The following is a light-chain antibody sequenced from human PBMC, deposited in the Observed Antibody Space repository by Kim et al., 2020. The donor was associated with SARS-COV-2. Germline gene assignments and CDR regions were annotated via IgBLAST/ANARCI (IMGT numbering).Light chain of an antibody. CDR2: TNN. J-gene: IGLJ2*01. CDR3: AAWEDSPDGYVV. Sequence: QRVTISCSGTTAHIETKPLNWYQHLPGTAPKLLLHTNNQRPSGVPDRFSGSRFGTSASLTISGLQSEDEADYFCAAWEDSPDGYVVFGGGTQLTVL. CDR1: TAHIETKP. V-gene: IGLV1-44*01.